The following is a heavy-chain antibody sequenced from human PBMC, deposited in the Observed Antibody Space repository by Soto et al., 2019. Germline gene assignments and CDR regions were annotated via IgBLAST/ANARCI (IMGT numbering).Heavy chain of an antibody. CDR2: IIPIFGTA. CDR3: ARDHHNYDFWSGYLG. J-gene: IGHJ4*02. D-gene: IGHD3-3*01. V-gene: IGHV1-69*13. CDR1: GGTFSSYA. Sequence: SVKVSCKASGGTFSSYAISWVRQAPGQGLEWMGGIIPIFGTANYAQKFQGRVTITADESTSTAYMELSSLRSEDTAVYYCARDHHNYDFWSGYLGWGQGTLVTVSS.